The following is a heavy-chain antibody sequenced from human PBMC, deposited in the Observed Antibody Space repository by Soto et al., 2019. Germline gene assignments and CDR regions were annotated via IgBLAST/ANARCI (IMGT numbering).Heavy chain of an antibody. CDR2: LNDGGDAK. Sequence: EVQMLESGGGLVQPGGSLRLSCAPSGFAFTRHDMSWVRQFPGKGLDWVSSLNDGGDAKVYVHSVAGRFSISRDNSKNTLYLQMNNLRAEDTAIYFCVRGLPGSGWAFDYWGQGILVTVSS. CDR1: GFAFTRHD. J-gene: IGHJ4*02. D-gene: IGHD6-19*01. V-gene: IGHV3-23*01. CDR3: VRGLPGSGWAFDY.